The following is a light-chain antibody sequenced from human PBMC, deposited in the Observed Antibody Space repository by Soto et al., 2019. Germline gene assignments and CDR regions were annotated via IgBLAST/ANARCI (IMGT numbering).Light chain of an antibody. J-gene: IGLJ1*01. CDR2: EVS. Sequence: QSVLTRPACVSVSPGQSITSSCTGTSSDVGGYNYVFWYQQHPGKAPKLMIYEVSNRPSGVSNRFSGSKSGNTASLTISGLQAEDEADYYCSSYTSSSTRVFGTGTKVTVL. CDR3: SSYTSSSTRV. CDR1: SSDVGGYNY. V-gene: IGLV2-14*01.